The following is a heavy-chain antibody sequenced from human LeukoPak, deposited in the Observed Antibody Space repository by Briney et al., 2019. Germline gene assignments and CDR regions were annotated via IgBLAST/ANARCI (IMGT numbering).Heavy chain of an antibody. Sequence: SVKVSCKASGYTFTSYGISWVRQAPGQGLEWMGGIIPIFGTANYAQKFQGRVTITADKSTSTAYMELSSLRSEDTAVYYCARSSIAARLQYYYYYMDVWGKGTTVTVSS. V-gene: IGHV1-69*06. CDR1: GYTFTSYG. CDR2: IIPIFGTA. D-gene: IGHD6-6*01. J-gene: IGHJ6*03. CDR3: ARSSIAARLQYYYYYMDV.